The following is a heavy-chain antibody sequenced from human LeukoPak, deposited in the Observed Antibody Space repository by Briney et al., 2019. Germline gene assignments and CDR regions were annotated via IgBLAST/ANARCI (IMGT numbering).Heavy chain of an antibody. CDR3: ARDSSSWPGVFDY. Sequence: PSETLSLTCTVSGGSIRSYYWSWIRQPPGKGLEWIGYIYYSGSTNYNPSLKSRVTISVDTSKNQFSLKLSSVTAADTAVYYCARDSSSWPGVFDYWGQGTLVTVSS. D-gene: IGHD6-13*01. V-gene: IGHV4-59*01. J-gene: IGHJ4*02. CDR2: IYYSGST. CDR1: GGSIRSYY.